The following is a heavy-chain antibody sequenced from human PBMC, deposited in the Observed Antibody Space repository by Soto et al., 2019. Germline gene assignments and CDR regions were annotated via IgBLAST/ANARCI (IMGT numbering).Heavy chain of an antibody. CDR2: INHSGST. CDR1: GGSFSGYY. CDR3: ARGGCSGDYCFDS. D-gene: IGHD4-17*01. V-gene: IGHV4-34*01. Sequence: PSETLSLTCAVYGGSFSGYYWSWIRQPPGKGLEGIGEINHSGSTNYNPSLKSRVTMSVDTSKNQFSLKLSSVTAADTAVYFYARGGCSGDYCFDSWGQGTLVTVSS. J-gene: IGHJ5*01.